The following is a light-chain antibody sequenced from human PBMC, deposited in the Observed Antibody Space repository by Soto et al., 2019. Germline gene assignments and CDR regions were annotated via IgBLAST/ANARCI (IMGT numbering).Light chain of an antibody. CDR1: QSCLYSSNNKNY. CDR2: WAS. Sequence: DIVMTQSPDALAVSLGERATINCKSSQSCLYSSNNKNYLAWYQQKPGQPPKLLIYWASTRESGVPDRFSGSGSGTDFTLTISSLQAEDVAVYYCQQYYSTPQTFGQGTKVDIK. V-gene: IGKV4-1*01. CDR3: QQYYSTPQT. J-gene: IGKJ1*01.